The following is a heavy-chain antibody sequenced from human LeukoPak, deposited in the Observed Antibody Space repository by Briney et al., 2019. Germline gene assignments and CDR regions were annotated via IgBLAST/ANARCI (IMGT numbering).Heavy chain of an antibody. V-gene: IGHV3-30*03. CDR1: GFTFISYG. Sequence: XGSLRLSCAASGFTFISYGMHWVRQAPGKGLEWVALISYDGSNKYYADSVKGRFPISRDNSKNALYLQMNSLRAEDTAVYYCAREEGDSLINWGQGTLVTVSS. CDR3: AREEGDSLIN. D-gene: IGHD3-22*01. J-gene: IGHJ4*02. CDR2: ISYDGSNK.